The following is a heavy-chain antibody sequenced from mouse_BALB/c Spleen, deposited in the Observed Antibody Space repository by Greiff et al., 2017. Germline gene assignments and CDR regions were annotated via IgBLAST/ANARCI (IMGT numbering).Heavy chain of an antibody. CDR1: GYTFTSYV. CDR2: INPYNDGT. D-gene: IGHD2-3*01. CDR3: APVYDGYYMAWFAY. V-gene: IGHV1-14*01. J-gene: IGHJ3*01. Sequence: EVQLQQSGPELVKPGASVKMSCKASGYTFTSYVMHWVKQKPGQGLEWIGYINPYNDGTKYNEKFKGKATLTSDKSSSTAYMELSSLTSEDSAVYYCAPVYDGYYMAWFAYWGQGTLVTVSA.